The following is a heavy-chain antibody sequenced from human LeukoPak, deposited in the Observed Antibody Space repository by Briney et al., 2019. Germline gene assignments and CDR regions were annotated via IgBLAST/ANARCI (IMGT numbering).Heavy chain of an antibody. Sequence: ASVKVSCKASGYTFTSYYMHWVRQAPGQGLEWMGIVNPSGGSTSYAQKFQGRVTMTRDTSTSTVYMELSSLRSEDTAVYYCARGFMRQYDGYYDSSGYYYGYWGQGTLVTVSS. J-gene: IGHJ4*02. V-gene: IGHV1-46*01. CDR1: GYTFTSYY. CDR2: VNPSGGST. CDR3: ARGFMRQYDGYYDSSGYYYGY. D-gene: IGHD3-22*01.